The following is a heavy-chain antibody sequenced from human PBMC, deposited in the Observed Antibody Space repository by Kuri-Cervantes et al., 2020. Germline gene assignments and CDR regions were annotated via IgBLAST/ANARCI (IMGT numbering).Heavy chain of an antibody. CDR1: GFTFSDYY. D-gene: IGHD6-19*01. J-gene: IGHJ1*01. CDR2: ISSSGSTI. Sequence: GESLKISCAASGFTFSDYYMSWIRQAPGKGLEWVSYISSSGSTIYYADSVKGRFTISRDNAKNSLYLQMNSLGAEDMAMYYCARGPSSGWQKSAEYFHYWGQGILVTVSS. V-gene: IGHV3-11*04. CDR3: ARGPSSGWQKSAEYFHY.